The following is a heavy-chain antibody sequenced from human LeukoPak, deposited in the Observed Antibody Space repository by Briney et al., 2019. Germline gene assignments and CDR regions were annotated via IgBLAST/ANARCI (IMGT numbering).Heavy chain of an antibody. J-gene: IGHJ3*02. CDR3: ARFRGRYAFDI. CDR2: IYYSGST. D-gene: IGHD3-10*01. V-gene: IGHV4-30-4*07. Sequence: SEILSLTCAVSGGSISSGGYSWSWIRQPPGKGLEWIGYIYYSGSTYYNPSLESRVTISVDTSKNQFSLKLSSVTAADTAVYYCARFRGRYAFDIWGQGTMVTVSS. CDR1: GGSISSGGYS.